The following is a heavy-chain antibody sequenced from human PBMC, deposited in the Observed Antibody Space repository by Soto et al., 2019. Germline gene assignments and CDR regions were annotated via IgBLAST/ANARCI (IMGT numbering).Heavy chain of an antibody. J-gene: IGHJ4*02. CDR2: VSYDGSNK. CDR1: GVTFNTYA. D-gene: IGHD2-15*01. CDR3: AKDLGRYCSGARCYLFDS. Sequence: QVQLVQSGGGVVQPGRSLTLSCAASGVTFNTYAMHWVRQAPGKGLEWVAIVSYDGSNKYYADSVKGRFTISRDNSKSTLYLQINSVRAEDTAVYYCAKDLGRYCSGARCYLFDSWGQGTLVTVSS. V-gene: IGHV3-30*04.